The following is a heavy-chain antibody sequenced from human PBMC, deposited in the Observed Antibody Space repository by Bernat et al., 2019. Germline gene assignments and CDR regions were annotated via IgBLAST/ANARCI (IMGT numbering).Heavy chain of an antibody. V-gene: IGHV3-33*01. J-gene: IGHJ3*02. D-gene: IGHD6-13*01. CDR3: AREEHENYRSSFDI. Sequence: QVQLVESGGGVVQPGRSLRLSCAASGFTFSSYGMHWVRQAPGKGLEWVAVIWYDGSNKYYADSVKGRFTISRDNSKNTLYLQMNSLRAEDTAVYYCAREEHENYRSSFDIWGQGTMVTVPS. CDR2: IWYDGSNK. CDR1: GFTFSSYG.